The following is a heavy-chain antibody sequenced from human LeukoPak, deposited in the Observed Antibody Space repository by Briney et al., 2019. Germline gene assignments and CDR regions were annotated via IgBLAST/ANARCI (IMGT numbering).Heavy chain of an antibody. CDR2: IRSKAYGGTT. CDR3: ARCPLGWLASPNAFDI. V-gene: IGHV3-49*04. Sequence: GGSLRLSCTASGFTFGDYVMSWVRQAPGKGLEWVGFIRSKAYGGTTKNAASVKGRFTISRDDSRSIAYLQMNSLRAEDTAVYYCARCPLGWLASPNAFDIWGQGTMVTVSS. CDR1: GFTFGDYV. J-gene: IGHJ3*02. D-gene: IGHD4-23*01.